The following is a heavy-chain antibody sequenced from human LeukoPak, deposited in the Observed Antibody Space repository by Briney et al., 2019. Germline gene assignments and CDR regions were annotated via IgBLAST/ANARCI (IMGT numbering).Heavy chain of an antibody. D-gene: IGHD3-22*01. CDR2: INSDGSST. CDR3: ASGEFDYYDSIIF. V-gene: IGHV3-74*01. Sequence: GGSLRLSCEASGFTFSSYWMHWVRQAPGKGLVWVSRINSDGSSTSYADSVKGRFTISRDNAKKTLYLQMNSLRAEDTAVYYCASGEFDYYDSIIFGGQGTLVTASS. J-gene: IGHJ4*02. CDR1: GFTFSSYW.